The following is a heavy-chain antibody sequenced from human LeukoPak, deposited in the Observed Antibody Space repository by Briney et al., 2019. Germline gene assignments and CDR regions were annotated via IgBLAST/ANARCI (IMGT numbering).Heavy chain of an antibody. V-gene: IGHV3-23*01. Sequence: PGGSLRLSCAASGFTFSSYAMSWVRQAPGKGLEWVSAISGSGGSTYYADSVKGRFTISRDNSKNTLYLQMNSLRAEDTAVYYCAKYPSVLIVAATYFDYWGQGTLVTVSS. D-gene: IGHD1-26*01. CDR3: AKYPSVLIVAATYFDY. J-gene: IGHJ4*02. CDR2: ISGSGGST. CDR1: GFTFSSYA.